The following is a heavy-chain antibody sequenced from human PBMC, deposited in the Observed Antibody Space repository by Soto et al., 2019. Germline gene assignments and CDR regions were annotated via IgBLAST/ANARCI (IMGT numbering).Heavy chain of an antibody. J-gene: IGHJ5*02. Sequence: SGPTLVNPTQTLTLTCTFSGFSLSTSGVGVGWIRQPPGKALEWLALIYWNDDKRYSPSLKRRLTITKDTSKNQVVLTMTNMDPVDTATYYCASLWGSYRLNWFDPWGQGTLVTVSS. D-gene: IGHD3-16*02. CDR3: ASLWGSYRLNWFDP. CDR2: IYWNDDK. CDR1: GFSLSTSGVG. V-gene: IGHV2-5*01.